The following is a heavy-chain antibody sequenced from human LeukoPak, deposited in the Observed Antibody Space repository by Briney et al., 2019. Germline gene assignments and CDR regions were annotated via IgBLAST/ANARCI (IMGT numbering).Heavy chain of an antibody. CDR1: GDSIRSNSYY. CDR2: ISYSGTT. CDR3: AREPPLGYDSSGYSRRRYFDY. V-gene: IGHV4-39*07. Sequence: KPSETLSLTCTVSGDSIRSNSYYWGWIRQPPGKGLEWIGSISYSGTTYSNPSLKSRVTISLDTSKNQFSLKLSSVTAADTAVYYCAREPPLGYDSSGYSRRRYFDYWGQGTLVTVSS. J-gene: IGHJ4*02. D-gene: IGHD3-22*01.